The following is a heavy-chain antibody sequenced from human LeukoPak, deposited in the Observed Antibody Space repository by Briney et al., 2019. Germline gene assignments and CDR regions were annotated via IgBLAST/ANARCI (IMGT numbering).Heavy chain of an antibody. CDR3: ARDRLQHYFDY. CDR2: ISGSGDST. CDR1: GFTFSSYA. Sequence: PGGSLRLSCAASGFTFSSYAMSWVRQAPGKGLEWVSVISGSGDSTNYADSVKGRFTISRDNSKNTLYLQMNSLRAEDTAVYFCARDRLQHYFDYWGQGTLVTVSS. J-gene: IGHJ4*02. V-gene: IGHV3-23*01. D-gene: IGHD4-11*01.